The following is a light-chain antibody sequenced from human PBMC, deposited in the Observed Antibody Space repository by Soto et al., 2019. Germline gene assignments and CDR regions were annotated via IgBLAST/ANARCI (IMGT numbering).Light chain of an antibody. Sequence: EIVLTQFPGTLSLSPGERATLSCRASQSVSSNYLAWYQQKPGQAPKLLIYGASSRATGIPDRFSGSGSGTDFILTISRLEPEDFAMYYCQQSGKSFPLTFGGGTKLEI. J-gene: IGKJ4*01. CDR2: GAS. CDR1: QSVSSNY. V-gene: IGKV3-20*01. CDR3: QQSGKSFPLT.